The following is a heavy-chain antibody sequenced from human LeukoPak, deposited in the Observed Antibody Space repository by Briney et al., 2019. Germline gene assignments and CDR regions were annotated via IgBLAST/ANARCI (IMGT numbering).Heavy chain of an antibody. D-gene: IGHD6-13*01. CDR2: IYPGDSDN. V-gene: IGHV5-51*01. CDR3: ARLLAAAGLNDY. Sequence: GASLKISCKGSGSIFTSYWSGWVRPLAGKGLEWMGIIYPGDSDNRYSPSFQGQVTISADKSISTAYLQWSSLKASDTAMYYCARLLAAAGLNDYWGQGTLVTVSS. CDR1: GSIFTSYW. J-gene: IGHJ4*02.